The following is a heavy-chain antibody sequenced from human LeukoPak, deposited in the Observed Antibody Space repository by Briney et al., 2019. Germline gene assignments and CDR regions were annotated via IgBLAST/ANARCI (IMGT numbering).Heavy chain of an antibody. V-gene: IGHV1-46*01. CDR1: GYTFTSYY. CDR3: ARERKSRGLHRGGYYYYMDV. Sequence: GASVKVSCKASGYTFTSYYMHWVRQAPGQGPEWMGIINPSGGSTSYAQKFQGRVTMTRDMSTSTVYMELSSLRSEDTAVYYCARERKSRGLHRGGYYYYMDVWGKGTTVTVSS. J-gene: IGHJ6*03. D-gene: IGHD4-11*01. CDR2: INPSGGST.